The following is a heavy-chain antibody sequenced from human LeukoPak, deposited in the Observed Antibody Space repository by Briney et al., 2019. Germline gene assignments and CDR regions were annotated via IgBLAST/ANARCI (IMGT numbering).Heavy chain of an antibody. CDR3: ARSIAVAGLYYYYYYYMDV. V-gene: IGHV1-69*13. CDR2: IIPIFDIT. D-gene: IGHD6-19*01. Sequence: SVKVSCKASGGTFSSYSISWVRQAPGQGLEWMGGIIPIFDITNYAQKFQGRVTLTADESTSTAYMELSSLRSDDTAVYYCARSIAVAGLYYYYYYYMDVWGKGTTVTVSS. CDR1: GGTFSSYS. J-gene: IGHJ6*03.